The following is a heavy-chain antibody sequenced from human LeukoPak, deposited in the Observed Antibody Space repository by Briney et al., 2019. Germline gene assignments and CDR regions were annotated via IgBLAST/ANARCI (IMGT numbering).Heavy chain of an antibody. CDR1: GFTFSSYD. CDR2: IGTAGDT. V-gene: IGHV3-13*01. Sequence: GGSLRLSCAASGFTFSSYDMHWVRQATGKGLEWVSAIGTAGDTYYPGSVKGRFTISRESAKNSLYLQMNSLRAGDTAVYYCARGSSSWKAYWYFDLWGRGTLVTVSS. D-gene: IGHD6-13*01. J-gene: IGHJ2*01. CDR3: ARGSSSWKAYWYFDL.